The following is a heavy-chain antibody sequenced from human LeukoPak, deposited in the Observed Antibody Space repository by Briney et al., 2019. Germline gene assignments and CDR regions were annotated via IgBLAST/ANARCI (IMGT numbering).Heavy chain of an antibody. J-gene: IGHJ5*02. CDR1: AYTFTGYY. CDR3: ARVLPAAWRTPPVNWFDH. D-gene: IGHD2-2*01. Sequence: ASVKVSCKASAYTFTGYYMHWVRQAPGQGLEWMGWINPNSGGTNYAQKFQGRITMTRDTSISTAYMELSRLRADDTAVYYCARVLPAAWRTPPVNWFDHWGQGTLVTVSS. V-gene: IGHV1-2*02. CDR2: INPNSGGT.